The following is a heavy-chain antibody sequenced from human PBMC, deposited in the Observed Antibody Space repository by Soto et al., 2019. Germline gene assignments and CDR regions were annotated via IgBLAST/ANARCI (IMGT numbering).Heavy chain of an antibody. CDR2: TYYRSKWYS. CDR1: GDSVSRNSGA. Sequence: SRTLSLTCAISGDSVSRNSGAWNWIRQSQSGGLQWLGRTYYRSKWYSEYAPSVKSRITINPDTAKNQFALQLKSVTPDDSGVYYCARWNWNDEGYYYGMDVWGQGITVTVSS. CDR3: ARWNWNDEGYYYGMDV. J-gene: IGHJ6*02. V-gene: IGHV6-1*01. D-gene: IGHD1-1*01.